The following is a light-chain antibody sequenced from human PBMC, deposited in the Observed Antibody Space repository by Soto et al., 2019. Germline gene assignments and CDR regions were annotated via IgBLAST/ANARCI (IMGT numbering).Light chain of an antibody. J-gene: IGKJ1*01. V-gene: IGKV3-20*01. CDR2: GAS. Sequence: EIVLTQSTGPLSLSPGERATLSCMSSQSVSSSYLAWYQQKAGQAPRLLIYGASSRATGIPDRFSGSWSGTDCTLTISRLEPEDVSVYYCQQYGSSPWTFGQGTKVDIK. CDR1: QSVSSSY. CDR3: QQYGSSPWT.